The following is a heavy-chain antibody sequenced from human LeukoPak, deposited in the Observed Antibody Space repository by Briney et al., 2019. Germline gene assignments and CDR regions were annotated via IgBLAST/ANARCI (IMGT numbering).Heavy chain of an antibody. D-gene: IGHD2-15*01. V-gene: IGHV3-53*01. CDR3: ARRCSGGSCYSVGAFDI. J-gene: IGHJ3*02. CDR2: IYSGGST. CDR1: GFTVSSNY. Sequence: PGGSLRLSCAASGFTVSSNYMSWGRQAPGKGLEWVSVIYSGGSTYYADSVKGRFTISRDNSKNTLYLQMNSLRAEDTTVYYCARRCSGGSCYSVGAFDIWGQGTMVTVFS.